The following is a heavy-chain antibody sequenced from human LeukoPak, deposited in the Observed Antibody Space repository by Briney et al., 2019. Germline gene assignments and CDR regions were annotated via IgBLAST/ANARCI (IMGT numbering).Heavy chain of an antibody. Sequence: SETLSLTCTVSGGSISSYYWSWIRQPPGKGLEWIGYIYYSGSTNYNPSLKSRVTISVDTSKNQFSLKLSSVTAADTAVYYCARRIRGNWNGFYWFDPWGQGTLVTVSS. V-gene: IGHV4-59*01. CDR2: IYYSGST. D-gene: IGHD1-1*01. CDR3: ARRIRGNWNGFYWFDP. CDR1: GGSISSYY. J-gene: IGHJ5*02.